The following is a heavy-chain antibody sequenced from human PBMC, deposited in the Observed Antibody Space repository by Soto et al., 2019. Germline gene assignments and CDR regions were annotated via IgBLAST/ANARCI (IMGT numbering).Heavy chain of an antibody. CDR2: ISWDGGRA. V-gene: IGHV3-43*01. Sequence: GGSLRLSCVASGFTFDDYAMHWVRQAPGKGLEWVSLISWDGGRAYYADSVKGRFAVARDNKKNSLYLQMNSLRTEDSAVYYCAKGTLYYDSAGYYPDFDSWGQGTLVTVSS. D-gene: IGHD3-22*01. CDR1: GFTFDDYA. CDR3: AKGTLYYDSAGYYPDFDS. J-gene: IGHJ4*02.